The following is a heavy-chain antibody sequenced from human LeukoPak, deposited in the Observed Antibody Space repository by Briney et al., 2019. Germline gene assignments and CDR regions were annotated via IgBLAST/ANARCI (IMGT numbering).Heavy chain of an antibody. Sequence: GESLKISRKGSGYSLTSYWIGWVRQMPGKGLEGMGIIYPGHSDTRYSPSFQGQVTISADESISTAYLQWSSLKASDAAMYYCARLGLVGATPFFDYWGQGTLVTVSS. D-gene: IGHD1-26*01. J-gene: IGHJ4*02. CDR3: ARLGLVGATPFFDY. V-gene: IGHV5-51*01. CDR1: GYSLTSYW. CDR2: IYPGHSDT.